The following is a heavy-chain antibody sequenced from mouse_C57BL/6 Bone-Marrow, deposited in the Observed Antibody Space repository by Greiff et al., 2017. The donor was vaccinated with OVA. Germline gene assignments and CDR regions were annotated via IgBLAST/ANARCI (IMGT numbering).Heavy chain of an antibody. CDR1: GFTFSDYG. CDR2: ISSGSSTI. V-gene: IGHV5-17*01. Sequence: EVKVVESGGGLVKPGGSLKLSCAASGFTFSDYGMHWVRQAPEKGLEWVAYISSGSSTIYYADTVKGRFTISRDNAKNTLFLQMTSLRAEDTAMYYCARGFWWYFDVWGTGTTVTVSS. CDR3: ARGFWWYFDV. J-gene: IGHJ1*03.